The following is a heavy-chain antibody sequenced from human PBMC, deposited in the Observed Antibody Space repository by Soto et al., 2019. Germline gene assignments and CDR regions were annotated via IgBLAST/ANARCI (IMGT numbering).Heavy chain of an antibody. Sequence: PGGSLRLSCVASGFTFDDYAMHWVRQAPGKGLEWVSGISWNSGTIGYADSVKGRFTISRDNAKSSLFLQMNSLRVEDTALYYCTKTTLGDCTSTSCYGSYYSGMDVWGQGTTVTVSS. V-gene: IGHV3-9*01. CDR1: GFTFDDYA. J-gene: IGHJ6*02. D-gene: IGHD2-2*01. CDR3: TKTTLGDCTSTSCYGSYYSGMDV. CDR2: ISWNSGTI.